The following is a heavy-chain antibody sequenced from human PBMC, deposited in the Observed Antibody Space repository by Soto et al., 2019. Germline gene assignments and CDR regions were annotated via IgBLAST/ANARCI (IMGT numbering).Heavy chain of an antibody. CDR1: GYTFTSYY. V-gene: IGHV1-46*03. CDR3: ARERSIAVAGYDAFDI. CDR2: INPSGGST. J-gene: IGHJ3*02. Sequence: GASVKVSSKASGYTFTSYYMHWVRQAPGQGLEWMGIINPSGGSTSYAQKFQGRVTMTRDTSTSTVYMELSSLRSEDTAVYYCARERSIAVAGYDAFDIWGQGTMVTVSS. D-gene: IGHD6-19*01.